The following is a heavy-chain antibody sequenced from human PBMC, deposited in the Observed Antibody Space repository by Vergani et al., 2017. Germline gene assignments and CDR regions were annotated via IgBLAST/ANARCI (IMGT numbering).Heavy chain of an antibody. CDR3: ARDVGTSSGGGCFDP. Sequence: EVQLEESGGGLVLPGRSLRLSCVASGFTSAGYAMHWVRQAPGKGLEWVSGISWNSNSTGYADSVKGRFTISRDNAKNSLYLQMNSLRAEDTALYYCARDVGTSSGGGCFDPWGQGTLVTVSS. CDR1: GFTSAGYA. J-gene: IGHJ5*02. CDR2: ISWNSNST. D-gene: IGHD6-6*01. V-gene: IGHV3-9*02.